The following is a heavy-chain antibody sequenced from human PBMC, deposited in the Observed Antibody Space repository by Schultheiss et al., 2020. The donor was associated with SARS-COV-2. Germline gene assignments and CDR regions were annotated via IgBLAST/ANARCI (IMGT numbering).Heavy chain of an antibody. V-gene: IGHV3-21*01. CDR2: ISSGSSYI. CDR3: ARGKVSSSWYNY. CDR1: GFTFSNYN. Sequence: GGSLRLSCAASGFTFSNYNMNWVRQAPGKGLEWVSSISSGSSYIYYADSVKGRFTISRDNAKNSLYLQMNSLRAEDTAVFYCARGKVSSSWYNYWGQGTLVTVSS. D-gene: IGHD6-13*01. J-gene: IGHJ4*02.